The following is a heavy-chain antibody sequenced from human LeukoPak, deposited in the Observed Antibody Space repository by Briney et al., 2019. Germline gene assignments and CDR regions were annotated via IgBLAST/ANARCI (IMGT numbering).Heavy chain of an antibody. CDR3: ARAYGDYPDY. J-gene: IGHJ4*02. V-gene: IGHV4-38-2*02. Sequence: SETLSLTCTVSGYSISSGYYWGWIRQPPGKGLEWIGSIYHSGSTYYNPSLKSRVTISVDTSKNQFSLKLSSVTAADTAVYYCARAYGDYPDYWGQGTLVTVSS. D-gene: IGHD4-17*01. CDR1: GYSISSGYY. CDR2: IYHSGST.